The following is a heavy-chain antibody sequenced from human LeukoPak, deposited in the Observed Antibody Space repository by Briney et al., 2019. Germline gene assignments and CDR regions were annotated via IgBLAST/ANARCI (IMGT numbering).Heavy chain of an antibody. V-gene: IGHV3-53*01. CDR2: IYSDGNT. CDR3: ARRGDDLWSGNDWFFDL. J-gene: IGHJ2*01. CDR1: GFTVSSSY. D-gene: IGHD3-3*01. Sequence: GGSLRLSCAASGFTVSSSYMSWVRQAPGKGLEWVSFIYSDGNTKYAASVQGRFIISRDNSKNTLYLQMNSLRAEDTAVYYCARRGDDLWSGNDWFFDLWGRGTLVTVSS.